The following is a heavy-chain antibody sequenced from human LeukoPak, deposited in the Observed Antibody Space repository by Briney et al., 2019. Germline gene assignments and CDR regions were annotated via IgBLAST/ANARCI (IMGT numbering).Heavy chain of an antibody. D-gene: IGHD3-10*01. Sequence: LGESLKISCKGSGYNFTSYWIGWARPMPGKGLEWMGIIYPGDSDTRYSPSFEGQVTISADKSISTAYLQWSSLKASDTAMYYCARHNEYYYGSGRSNWFDPWGQGTLVTVSS. J-gene: IGHJ5*02. CDR2: IYPGDSDT. V-gene: IGHV5-51*01. CDR1: GYNFTSYW. CDR3: ARHNEYYYGSGRSNWFDP.